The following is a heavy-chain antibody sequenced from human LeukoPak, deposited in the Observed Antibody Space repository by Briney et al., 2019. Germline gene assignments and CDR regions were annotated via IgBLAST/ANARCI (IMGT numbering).Heavy chain of an antibody. D-gene: IGHD2-8*01. CDR3: ARVYCTNGVCPFDYYYGMDV. CDR2: IYYSGST. Sequence: SETLSLTCTVSGGSISSYCWSWIRQPPGKGLEWIGYIYYSGSTNYNPSLKSRVTISVDTSKNQFSLKLSSVTAADTAVYYCARVYCTNGVCPFDYYYGMDVWGQGTTVTVSS. CDR1: GGSISSYC. V-gene: IGHV4-59*01. J-gene: IGHJ6*02.